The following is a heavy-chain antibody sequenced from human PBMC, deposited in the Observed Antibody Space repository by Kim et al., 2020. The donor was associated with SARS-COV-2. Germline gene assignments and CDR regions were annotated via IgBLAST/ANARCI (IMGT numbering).Heavy chain of an antibody. D-gene: IGHD3-16*01. Sequence: DGSEKSYVDPVKGRFTISRDNSKNSLYLETNSLRAEDTAVYFCARGNALAYWGQGTLVTVSS. V-gene: IGHV3-7*04. CDR2: DGSEK. CDR3: ARGNALAY. J-gene: IGHJ4*02.